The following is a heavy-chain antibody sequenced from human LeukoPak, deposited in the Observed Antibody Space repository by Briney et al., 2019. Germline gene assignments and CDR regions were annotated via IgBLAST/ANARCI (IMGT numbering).Heavy chain of an antibody. CDR3: ARDYCANGVCPFYYYYNYMDV. V-gene: IGHV3-23*01. D-gene: IGHD2-8*01. Sequence: GGSLRLSCAASGFTFSSYAMSWVRQAPGKGLEWVSAISGSGGSTYYADSVKGRFTISRDNAKNSLYLQMNSLRAEDTAVYYCARDYCANGVCPFYYYYNYMDVWGKGTTVTVSS. CDR1: GFTFSSYA. J-gene: IGHJ6*03. CDR2: ISGSGGST.